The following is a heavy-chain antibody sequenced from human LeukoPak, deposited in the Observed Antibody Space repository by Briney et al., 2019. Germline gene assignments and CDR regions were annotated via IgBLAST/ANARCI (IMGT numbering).Heavy chain of an antibody. D-gene: IGHD3-22*01. V-gene: IGHV3-21*01. CDR2: ISSSSSYI. J-gene: IGHJ4*02. Sequence: PGGSLRLSCAASGFTFSSYSMNWVRQAPGKGLEWVSSISSSSSYIYYADSVKGRFTISRDNAKNSLYPQMNSLRAEDTAVYYCAREWGSSGYYDYWGQGTLVTVSS. CDR3: AREWGSSGYYDY. CDR1: GFTFSSYS.